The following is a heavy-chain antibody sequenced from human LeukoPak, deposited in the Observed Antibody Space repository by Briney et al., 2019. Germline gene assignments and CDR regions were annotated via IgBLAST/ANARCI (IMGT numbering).Heavy chain of an antibody. J-gene: IGHJ4*02. V-gene: IGHV4-59*08. D-gene: IGHD6-19*01. CDR2: ISYSGST. CDR1: GPSISSYY. CDR3: ARHARWLVPSDFDY. Sequence: SETLSLTCTVSGPSISSYYSSSIRQPPGNGLEWIGYISYSGSTNYNPSLKSPVTISAHTSNNQFSPKLSSVTAADTAVYYCARHARWLVPSDFDYWGQGTLVTVSS.